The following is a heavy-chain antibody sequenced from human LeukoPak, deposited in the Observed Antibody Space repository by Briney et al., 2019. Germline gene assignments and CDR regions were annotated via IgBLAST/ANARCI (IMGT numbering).Heavy chain of an antibody. D-gene: IGHD5-18*01. CDR1: GGSISSYY. J-gene: IGHJ4*02. V-gene: IGHV4-59*12. Sequence: PSETLSLTCTVSGGSISSYYWSWLRQPPGKGLEGIGYIYYSGSTNYNPSLKSRVTISVDTSKNQFSLKLSSVTAADTAVYYCARGSGYSYGMVDYWGQGTLVTVSS. CDR2: IYYSGST. CDR3: ARGSGYSYGMVDY.